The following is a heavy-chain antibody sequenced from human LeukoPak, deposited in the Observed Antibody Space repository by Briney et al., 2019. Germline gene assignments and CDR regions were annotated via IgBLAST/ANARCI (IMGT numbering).Heavy chain of an antibody. D-gene: IGHD3-22*01. CDR3: ARDPTLYYDSSGYYVR. V-gene: IGHV3-21*01. CDR2: ISSSSYI. Sequence: PGGSLRLSCAASGFTFSSYSMNWVRQAPGKGLEWVSSISSSSYIYYADSVKGRFTISRDNAKNSLYLQMNSLRAEDTAVYYCARDPTLYYDSSGYYVRWGQGTLVTVSS. CDR1: GFTFSSYS. J-gene: IGHJ4*02.